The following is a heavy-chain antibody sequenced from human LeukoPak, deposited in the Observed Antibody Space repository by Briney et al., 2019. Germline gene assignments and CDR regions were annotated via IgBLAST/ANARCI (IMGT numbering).Heavy chain of an antibody. CDR1: GFTFSSYA. V-gene: IGHV3-23*01. D-gene: IGHD1-26*01. J-gene: IGHJ4*02. CDR3: AKNRYSGSYRVFLDY. Sequence: GGSLRLSCAASGFTFSSYAMSWVRQAPGKGLDWVSAISGSGGSTYYGGSVKGRFTISRDNSKSTLYPQMNSLRAEDTAVYYCAKNRYSGSYRVFLDYWGQGTLVTVSS. CDR2: ISGSGGST.